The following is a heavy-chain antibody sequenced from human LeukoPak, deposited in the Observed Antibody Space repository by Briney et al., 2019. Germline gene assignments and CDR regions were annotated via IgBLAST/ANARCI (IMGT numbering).Heavy chain of an antibody. Sequence: ASVKVSCKASGYTFTSYYMHWVRQAPGQGLEWMGLINPTGGSTGYAQKFQGRVTMTRDMSTSTDYMELSSLRSEDTAIYYCARRRQWLGDWGQGTLVTVSS. CDR2: INPTGGST. J-gene: IGHJ4*02. V-gene: IGHV1-46*01. CDR1: GYTFTSYY. D-gene: IGHD6-19*01. CDR3: ARRRQWLGD.